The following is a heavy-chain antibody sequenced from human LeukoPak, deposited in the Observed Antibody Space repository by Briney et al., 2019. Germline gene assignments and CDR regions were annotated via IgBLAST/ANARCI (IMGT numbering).Heavy chain of an antibody. CDR2: IKQDGSEK. J-gene: IGHJ6*03. V-gene: IGHV3-7*01. D-gene: IGHD3-10*01. CDR3: AREMYGSGSYTPYMDV. CDR1: GFTFSNYW. Sequence: GGSLRLSCAASGFTFSNYWMTWVRQAPGKGLEWVANIKQDGSEKYYVDSVKGRFTISRDNVKNSLYLQMNSLRAEDTAVYYCAREMYGSGSYTPYMDVWGKGTTVTISS.